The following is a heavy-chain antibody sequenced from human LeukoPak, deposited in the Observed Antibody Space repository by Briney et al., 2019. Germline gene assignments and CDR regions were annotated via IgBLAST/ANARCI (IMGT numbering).Heavy chain of an antibody. CDR2: ISGSGSTI. J-gene: IGHJ4*02. V-gene: IGHV3-48*03. CDR3: ARVRSGYSHENYFDY. CDR1: GFTFSNYE. D-gene: IGHD5-18*01. Sequence: PGGSLRLSCAASGFTFSNYEMNWVRQAPGKGLEWVSYISGSGSTIYYADSVKGRFTISRDNAKDPLYPQMNSLRAEDTAVYYCARVRSGYSHENYFDYWGQGTLVTVSS.